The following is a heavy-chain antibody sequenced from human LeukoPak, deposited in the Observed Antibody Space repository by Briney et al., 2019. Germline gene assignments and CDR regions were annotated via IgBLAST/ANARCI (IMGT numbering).Heavy chain of an antibody. Sequence: PSETLSLTCTVPGGSISSYYWSWIRQPPGKGLEWIGYIYYSGSTNYNPSLKSRVTISVDTSKNQFSLKLSSVTAADTAVYYCARVERDSSSFDYWGQGTLVTVSS. CDR1: GGSISSYY. J-gene: IGHJ4*02. V-gene: IGHV4-59*01. CDR2: IYYSGST. D-gene: IGHD6-6*01. CDR3: ARVERDSSSFDY.